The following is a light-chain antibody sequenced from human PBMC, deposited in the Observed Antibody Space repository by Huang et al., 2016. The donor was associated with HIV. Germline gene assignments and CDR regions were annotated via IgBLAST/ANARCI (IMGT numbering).Light chain of an antibody. CDR3: QQYNTYSPRT. V-gene: IGKV1-5*03. J-gene: IGKJ4*01. CDR1: QSISDY. Sequence: DIQMTQSPSTLSASVGDRVTITCRASQSISDYLAWYQQKPGAAPKVLIYQASTLQTGVPSRFSGSGFGTEFTLTISSLQPDDFATYYCQQYNTYSPRTFGGGTKVENK. CDR2: QAS.